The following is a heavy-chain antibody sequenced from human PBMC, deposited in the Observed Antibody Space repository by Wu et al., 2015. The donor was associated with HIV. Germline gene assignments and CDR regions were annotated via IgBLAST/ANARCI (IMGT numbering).Heavy chain of an antibody. D-gene: IGHD2-8*01. CDR3: ARFASCSNGVCYTNWFRP. V-gene: IGHV1-18*01. CDR2: ISAYNGNT. J-gene: IGHJ5*02. CDR1: GYIFTTYG. Sequence: QVQLVQSGAEVKKPGVSVKVSCQASGYIFTTYGISWVRQAPGQGLEWMGWISAYNGNTNYAQKFQGRVTMTTDTSTSTAYMELRSLRSDDTAVYYCARFASCSNGVCYTNWFRPRGPGNPGPPSP.